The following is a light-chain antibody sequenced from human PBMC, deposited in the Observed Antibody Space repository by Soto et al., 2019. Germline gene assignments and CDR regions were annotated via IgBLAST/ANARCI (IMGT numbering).Light chain of an antibody. CDR1: SSDVGGYNY. CDR3: QSFNSGLSGSV. J-gene: IGLJ2*01. CDR2: GNS. V-gene: IGLV2-14*01. Sequence: QSALTQPASVSGSPGQSITISCTGTSSDVGGYNYVSWYQQHPGKAPKLLIYGNSNRPSGVPDRFSGSKSGTSASLAITGLQAEDEADYYCQSFNSGLSGSVFGGGTKLTVL.